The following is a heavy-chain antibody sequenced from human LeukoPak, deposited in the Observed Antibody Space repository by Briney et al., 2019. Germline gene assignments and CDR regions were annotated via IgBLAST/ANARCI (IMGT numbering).Heavy chain of an antibody. D-gene: IGHD3-3*01. CDR3: ASTTPGGVWSGYLPNDY. Sequence: KPSETLSLTCAVSGGSISSSSYYWGWIRQPPGKGLEWIGSIYYSGSTYYNPSLNSRVTISVDTSKNQFSLKLSSVTAADTAVYYCASTTPGGVWSGYLPNDYWGQGTLVTVSS. J-gene: IGHJ4*02. CDR1: GGSISSSSYY. V-gene: IGHV4-39*01. CDR2: IYYSGST.